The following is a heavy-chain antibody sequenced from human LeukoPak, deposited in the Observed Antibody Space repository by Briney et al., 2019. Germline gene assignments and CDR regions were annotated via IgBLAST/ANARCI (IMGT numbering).Heavy chain of an antibody. Sequence: ASVKVSCKASGYTFTSYDINWVRQATGRGLEWMGWMNPNSGNTGYAQKFQGRVTMTRNTSISTAYMELSSLRSEDTAVYYCARGIRYRGGNPVDYWGQGTLVTVSS. CDR1: GYTFTSYD. V-gene: IGHV1-8*01. J-gene: IGHJ4*02. CDR3: ARGIRYRGGNPVDY. CDR2: MNPNSGNT. D-gene: IGHD4-23*01.